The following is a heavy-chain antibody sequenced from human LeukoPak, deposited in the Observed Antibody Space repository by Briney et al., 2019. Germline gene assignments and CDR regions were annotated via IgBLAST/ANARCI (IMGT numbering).Heavy chain of an antibody. V-gene: IGHV3-33*01. CDR3: ARDIDDILTGPGYYYYGMDV. CDR1: GFTFSSYG. CDR2: IWYDGSNK. D-gene: IGHD3-9*01. Sequence: GGSLRLSCAASGFTFSSYGMHWVRQAPGKGLEWVAVIWYDGSNKYYADSVKGRFTISRDNSKNTLYLQMNSLRAEDTAVYYCARDIDDILTGPGYYYYGMDVWGQGTTVTVSS. J-gene: IGHJ6*02.